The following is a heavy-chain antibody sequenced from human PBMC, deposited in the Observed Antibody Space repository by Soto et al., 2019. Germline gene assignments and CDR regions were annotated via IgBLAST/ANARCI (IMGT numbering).Heavy chain of an antibody. Sequence: GGSLRLSCAASGFTFSSYAMSWVRQAPGKGLEWVSAISGSGGSTYYADSVKGRFTISRDNSKNTLYLQMNSLRAEDTAVYYCAKDGQQLVPYYYYYYMDVWGKGTTVTVSS. CDR1: GFTFSSYA. J-gene: IGHJ6*03. CDR3: AKDGQQLVPYYYYYYMDV. CDR2: ISGSGGST. D-gene: IGHD6-13*01. V-gene: IGHV3-23*01.